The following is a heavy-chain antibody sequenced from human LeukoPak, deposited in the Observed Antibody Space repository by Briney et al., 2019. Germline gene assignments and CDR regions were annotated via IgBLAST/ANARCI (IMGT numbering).Heavy chain of an antibody. CDR2: IWYDGSNK. Sequence: GGSLRLSCAASGFTFSSYGMHWVRQAPGKGLEWVAVIWYDGSNKYYADSVKGRFTISRDNSKNTLYLQMNSLRAEDTAVYYCARDRGGSYIMDYWGHGTLVTVSS. CDR1: GFTFSSYG. D-gene: IGHD1-26*01. CDR3: ARDRGGSYIMDY. J-gene: IGHJ4*01. V-gene: IGHV3-33*01.